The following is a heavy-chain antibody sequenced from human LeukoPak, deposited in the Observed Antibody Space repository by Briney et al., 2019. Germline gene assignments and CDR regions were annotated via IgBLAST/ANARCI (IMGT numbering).Heavy chain of an antibody. Sequence: GGSLRLSCAASGFTFSSYAMHWVRQAPGKGLEWVTLISYDGTDKYYADSVKGRFTISRDNSKNTLYLQMNSLRADDTAVYYCARSIGGSYFFCDFWGLGTLVTVSS. CDR1: GFTFSSYA. CDR2: ISYDGTDK. V-gene: IGHV3-30*14. CDR3: ARSIGGSYFFCDF. D-gene: IGHD1-26*01. J-gene: IGHJ4*02.